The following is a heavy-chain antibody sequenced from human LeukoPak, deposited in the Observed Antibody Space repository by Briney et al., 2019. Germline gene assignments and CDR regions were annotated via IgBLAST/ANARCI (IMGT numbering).Heavy chain of an antibody. J-gene: IGHJ4*02. D-gene: IGHD1-26*01. CDR1: GGSISSGDYY. Sequence: PSETLSLTCTVSGGSISSGDYYWSWIRQPPGKGLEWIGYIYHSGSTYYNPSLKSRVTISVDRSKNQFSLKLSSVTAADTAVYYCARVQVGAIDYWGQGTLVTVSS. CDR3: ARVQVGAIDY. V-gene: IGHV4-30-2*01. CDR2: IYHSGST.